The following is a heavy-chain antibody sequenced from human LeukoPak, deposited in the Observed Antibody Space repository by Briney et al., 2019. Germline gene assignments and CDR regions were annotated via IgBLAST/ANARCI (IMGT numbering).Heavy chain of an antibody. D-gene: IGHD5-18*01. CDR1: GFTFDDYA. CDR2: ISWNSGSI. J-gene: IGHJ4*02. CDR3: AKVDRDTAL. V-gene: IGHV3-9*01. Sequence: PGRSLRLSCAASGFTFDDYAMHWVRQAPGKGLEWVSGISWNSGSIGYADSVKGRFTISRDNAKNSLYLQMNGLRAEDTALYYRAKVDRDTALWGQGTLVTVSS.